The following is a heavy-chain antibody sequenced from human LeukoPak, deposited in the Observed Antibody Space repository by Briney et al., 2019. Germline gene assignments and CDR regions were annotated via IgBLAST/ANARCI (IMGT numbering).Heavy chain of an antibody. CDR2: INPNSGGT. J-gene: IGHJ4*02. V-gene: IGHV1-2*02. Sequence: ASVKVSCKASGYTFTGYYMHWVRQAPGQGLEWMGWINPNSGGTNYAQKFQGRVTMTRDTSISTAYMELSRLRSDDTAVYYCARGRLLWFGTRTDLHFDYWGQGTLVTVSS. CDR1: GYTFTGYY. D-gene: IGHD3-10*01. CDR3: ARGRLLWFGTRTDLHFDY.